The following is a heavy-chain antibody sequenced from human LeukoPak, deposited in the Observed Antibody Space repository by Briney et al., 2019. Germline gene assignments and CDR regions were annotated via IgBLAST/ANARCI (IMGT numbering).Heavy chain of an antibody. J-gene: IGHJ4*02. CDR1: GFTFGNYG. CDR2: INWNGGST. V-gene: IGHV3-20*04. CDR3: ARGPSGYHNT. D-gene: IGHD5-12*01. Sequence: PGGSLRLSCAASGFTFGNYGMSWVRQAPGKGLEWVSGINWNGGSTGYADSVEGRFTISRDNAKNSQYLQMNSLRAEDTAVYYCARGPSGYHNTGGQGTLVTVSS.